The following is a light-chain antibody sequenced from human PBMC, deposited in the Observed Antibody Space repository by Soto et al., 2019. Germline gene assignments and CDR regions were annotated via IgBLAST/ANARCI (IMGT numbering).Light chain of an antibody. CDR1: SSDIGSNNY. J-gene: IGLJ3*02. CDR3: SSYTTTTRP. V-gene: IGLV2-14*01. CDR2: EVS. Sequence: QSALTQPASVSGSPGQSINISGTGTSSDIGSNNYVSWFQQRPGKAPTLIIYEVSNRPSGVSTHFSGSKSGNTASLTISGLLPEDEAEYYCSSYTTTTRPFGGGTKLTVL.